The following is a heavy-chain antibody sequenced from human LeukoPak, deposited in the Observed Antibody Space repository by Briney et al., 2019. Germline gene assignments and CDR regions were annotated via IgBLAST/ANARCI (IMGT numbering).Heavy chain of an antibody. D-gene: IGHD3-16*01. CDR1: GFTFSSYA. V-gene: IGHV3-21*01. CDR2: ISGSSSDI. Sequence: GGSLRLSCAASGFTFSSYAMSWVRQAPGKGLEWVSAISGSSSDIYYADSVKGRFTISRDNSKNSLYLQMKSLRAEDTALYYCARRGYHDYSGFDYWGQGTLVTVSS. J-gene: IGHJ4*02. CDR3: ARRGYHDYSGFDY.